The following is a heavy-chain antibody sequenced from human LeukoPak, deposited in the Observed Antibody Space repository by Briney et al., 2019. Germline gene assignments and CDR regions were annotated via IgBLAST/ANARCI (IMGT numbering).Heavy chain of an antibody. CDR2: TSSDLNVK. CDR1: GFTSRNYV. V-gene: IGHV3-30-3*01. J-gene: IGHJ4*02. D-gene: IGHD3-10*01. CDR3: AREGYYGSGSPPSLYFDY. Sequence: GGSLRLSCAASGFTSRNYVIHWVRQAPGKGLEWVAVTSSDLNVKLYADSVKGRFTISRDNSRSTLYLQMNSLRPEDTAIYYCAREGYYGSGSPPSLYFDYWGQGTLVTVSS.